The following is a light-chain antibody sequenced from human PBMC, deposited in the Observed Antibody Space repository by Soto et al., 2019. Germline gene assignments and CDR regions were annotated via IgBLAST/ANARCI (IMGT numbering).Light chain of an antibody. CDR3: SSYTNKDTRL. J-gene: IGLJ3*02. CDR1: SSDVGGYDH. Sequence: QSALTQPASVSGSPGQSITISCTGTSSDVGGYDHVSWYQQHPGKAPKLIIYDVTVRPSGISPRFSGSKSDNTASLAVSGLQPEDEADYYCSSYTNKDTRLFGGGTKLTVL. CDR2: DVT. V-gene: IGLV2-14*03.